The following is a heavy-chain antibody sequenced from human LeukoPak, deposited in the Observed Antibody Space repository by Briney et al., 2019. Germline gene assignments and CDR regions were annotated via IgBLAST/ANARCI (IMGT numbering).Heavy chain of an antibody. D-gene: IGHD1-26*01. V-gene: IGHV4-59*01. Sequence: SETLSLTCTVSGGSISSYYWSWIRQPPGKGLEWIGYIYYSGSTNYSPSLKSRVTISVDTSKNQFSLKLSSVTAADTAVYYCARDTPGGGYCDYWGQGTLVTVSS. CDR1: GGSISSYY. J-gene: IGHJ4*02. CDR3: ARDTPGGGYCDY. CDR2: IYYSGST.